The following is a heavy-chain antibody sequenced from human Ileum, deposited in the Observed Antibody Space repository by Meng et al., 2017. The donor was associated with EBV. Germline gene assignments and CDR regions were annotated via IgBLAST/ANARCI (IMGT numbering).Heavy chain of an antibody. D-gene: IGHD3-16*01. J-gene: IGHJ4*02. Sequence: QLRQHGSGPRVRNHSRTLALTIAVSGGSISSSNWWSWVRQPPGKGLEWIGEIYHSGSTNYNPSLKSRVTISVDKSKNQFSLKLSSVTAADTAVYYCARDFGPHQLWYWGQGTLVTVSS. V-gene: IGHV4-4*02. CDR3: ARDFGPHQLWY. CDR2: IYHSGST. CDR1: GGSISSSNW.